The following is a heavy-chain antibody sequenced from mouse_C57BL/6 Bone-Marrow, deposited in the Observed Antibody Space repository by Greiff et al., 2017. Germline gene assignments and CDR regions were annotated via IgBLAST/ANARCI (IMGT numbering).Heavy chain of an antibody. D-gene: IGHD1-3*01. CDR1: GFNIKDDY. CDR2: IDPENGDT. J-gene: IGHJ3*01. V-gene: IGHV14-4*01. CDR3: TTPLTNGAFAY. Sequence: EVKLQESGAELVRPGASVKLSCTASGFNIKDDYMHWVKQRPEQGLEWIGWIDPENGDTEYASKFQGKATITADTSSNTAYLQLSSLTSEDTAVYYCTTPLTNGAFAYWGQGTLVTVSA.